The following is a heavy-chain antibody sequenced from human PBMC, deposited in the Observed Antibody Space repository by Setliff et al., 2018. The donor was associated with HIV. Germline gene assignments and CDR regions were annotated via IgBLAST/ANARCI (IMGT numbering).Heavy chain of an antibody. CDR1: GFIFSSYA. CDR3: ARSGYDYAYYFDY. D-gene: IGHD5-12*01. CDR2: MSYDGNNK. J-gene: IGHJ4*02. V-gene: IGHV3-30*01. Sequence: PGGSLRLSCAASGFIFSSYAMHWVRQAPGKGLEWVAVMSYDGNNKYYADSVKGRFTISRDNSKNTLYLQMNSLRAEDTAVYYCARSGYDYAYYFDYWGQGTLVTVSS.